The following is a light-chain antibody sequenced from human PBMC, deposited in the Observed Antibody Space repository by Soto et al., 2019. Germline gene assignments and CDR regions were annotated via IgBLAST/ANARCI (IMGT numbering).Light chain of an antibody. CDR2: QDS. CDR1: KLGDKY. Sequence: SYELTQPPSVSVSPGQTASITCSGDKLGDKYACWYQQKPGQSPVLVIYQDSKRPSGIPERFSGSNSGNTATLTISGTQAIDEADYYCQAWDSSTEVFGTGTKHTVL. CDR3: QAWDSSTEV. J-gene: IGLJ1*01. V-gene: IGLV3-1*01.